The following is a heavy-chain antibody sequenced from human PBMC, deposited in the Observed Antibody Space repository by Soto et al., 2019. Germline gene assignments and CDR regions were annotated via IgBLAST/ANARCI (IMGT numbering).Heavy chain of an antibody. Sequence: PSETLSLTCAVSGGSISSSNWWSWVRQPPGKGLEWIGEIYHSGSTNYNPSLRSRVTISVDKSKNQFSLKLSSVTAADTAVYYCASSSTDGYYFDYWGQGTLVTVSS. CDR2: IYHSGST. CDR3: ASSSTDGYYFDY. D-gene: IGHD2-8*01. CDR1: GGSISSSNW. J-gene: IGHJ4*02. V-gene: IGHV4-4*02.